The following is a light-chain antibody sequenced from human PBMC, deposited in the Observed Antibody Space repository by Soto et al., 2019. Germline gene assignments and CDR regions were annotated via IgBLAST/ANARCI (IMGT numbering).Light chain of an antibody. Sequence: QSVLTQRPSVSGAPGQRVTISCTGSSSNIGAGYDVHWYRQLPGTAPKLLIYANSNRPSGVPDRFSGSKSGTSASLAITGLQAEDEADYYCQSYDSSLSGYVFGTGTKVTVL. V-gene: IGLV1-40*01. J-gene: IGLJ1*01. CDR2: ANS. CDR3: QSYDSSLSGYV. CDR1: SSNIGAGYD.